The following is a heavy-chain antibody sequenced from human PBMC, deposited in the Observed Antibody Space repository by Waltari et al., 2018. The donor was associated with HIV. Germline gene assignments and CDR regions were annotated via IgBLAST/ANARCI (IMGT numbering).Heavy chain of an antibody. CDR3: TRGRASITIFGVVINWFDP. CDR1: GLTFGDFA. J-gene: IGHJ5*02. V-gene: IGHV3-49*03. Sequence: EVKLVESGGGLVQPGRSLRLSCTASGLTFGDFALSWFRQVPGKGLEWVGFIRSKAYGGTTEYAASVKGRFTISRDDSKSIAYLQMNSLKTEDTAVYYCTRGRASITIFGVVINWFDPWGQGTLVTVSS. CDR2: IRSKAYGGTT. D-gene: IGHD3-3*01.